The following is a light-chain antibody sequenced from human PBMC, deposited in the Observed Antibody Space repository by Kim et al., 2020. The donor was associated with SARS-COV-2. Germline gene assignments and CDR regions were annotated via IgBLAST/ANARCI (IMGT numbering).Light chain of an antibody. V-gene: IGKV3-15*01. CDR3: QQYNKWPYT. CDR2: DAS. J-gene: IGKJ2*01. Sequence: SVSPGERATLPCTASQSVTTDLAWYQHKPGQAPRLLISDASARATGLPVRFSGSGSGTEFTLTITSLQSEDFAVYFCQQYNKWPYTFGQGTKLEI. CDR1: QSVTTD.